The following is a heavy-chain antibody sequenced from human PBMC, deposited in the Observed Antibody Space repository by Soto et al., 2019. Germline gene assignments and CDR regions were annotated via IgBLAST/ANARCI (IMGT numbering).Heavy chain of an antibody. V-gene: IGHV4-39*01. D-gene: IGHD1-1*01. CDR2: IYYSGST. CDR1: GGSISSSSYY. Sequence: SETLSLTCTVSGGSISSSSYYWGWIRQPPGKGLEWIGSIYYSGSTYYNPSLKSRVTISVDTSKNQFSLKLSSVTAADTAVYYCARHDWNGVDYWGRGTLVTVSS. CDR3: ARHDWNGVDY. J-gene: IGHJ4*02.